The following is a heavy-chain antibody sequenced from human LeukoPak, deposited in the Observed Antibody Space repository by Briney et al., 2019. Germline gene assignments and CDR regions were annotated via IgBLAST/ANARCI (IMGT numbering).Heavy chain of an antibody. V-gene: IGHV4-59*01. J-gene: IGHJ5*01. D-gene: IGHD6-19*01. CDR1: GDSINSYY. CDR3: ARECRSSGWFES. Sequence: SETLSLTCTVSGDSINSYYWSWIRQPPGKGLEWVGFISYSGNTQYNLSLESRVTISVDTSDNQSSLELSSVTAADTAVYYCARECRSSGWFESWGPGTLVTVSS. CDR2: ISYSGNT.